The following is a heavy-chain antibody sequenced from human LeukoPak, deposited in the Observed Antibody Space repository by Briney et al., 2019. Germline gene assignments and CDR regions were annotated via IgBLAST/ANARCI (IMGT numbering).Heavy chain of an antibody. V-gene: IGHV4-34*01. CDR2: INHSGST. Sequence: SETLSLTCAVYGGSFSGYYWSWIRQPPGKGLEWIGEINHSGSTNYYPSLKSRVTISVDTSKNQFSLKLSSVTAADTAVYYCARGPEMATIYFDYWGQGTLVTVSS. CDR1: GGSFSGYY. J-gene: IGHJ4*02. CDR3: ARGPEMATIYFDY. D-gene: IGHD5-24*01.